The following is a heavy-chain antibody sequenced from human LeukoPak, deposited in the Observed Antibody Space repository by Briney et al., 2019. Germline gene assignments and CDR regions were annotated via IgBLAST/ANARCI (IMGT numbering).Heavy chain of an antibody. CDR3: ARDLRGFGDYFDY. CDR2: INPASGGT. D-gene: IGHD3-10*01. J-gene: IGHJ4*02. CDR1: GYTFSDYY. Sequence: ASVKVSCRASGYTFSDYYVYWVRQAPGQGLEWMGWINPASGGTNYAPKFQGRVTMTRDTSISTAYMELNRLTSDDTAVYYCARDLRGFGDYFDYWAQGTLVTVSS. V-gene: IGHV1-2*02.